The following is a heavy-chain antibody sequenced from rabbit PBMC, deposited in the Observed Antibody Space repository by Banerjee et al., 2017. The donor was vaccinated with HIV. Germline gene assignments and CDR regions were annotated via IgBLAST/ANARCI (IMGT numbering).Heavy chain of an antibody. J-gene: IGHJ4*01. D-gene: IGHD2-1*01. V-gene: IGHV1S40*01. CDR3: ARFRDGDNSGDL. CDR2: IYAGSSGST. CDR1: GFSFSSSYY. Sequence: QSLEESGGDLVKPGASLTLTCTASGFSFSSSYYMCWVRQAPGKGLEWIACIYAGSSGSTYYASWAKGRFTISRTSSTTVTLQMTSLTAADTATYFCARFRDGDNSGDLWGPGTLVTVS.